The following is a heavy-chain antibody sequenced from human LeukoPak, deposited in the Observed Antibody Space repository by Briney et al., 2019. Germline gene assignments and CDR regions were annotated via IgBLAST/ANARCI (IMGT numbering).Heavy chain of an antibody. CDR3: ASTHYYGSGSYYYY. Sequence: SETLSLTCTVSGGSISSYYWSWIRQPAGKGLEWLGRIYTSGSTNYNPSLKSRVTMSVDTSKNQYSLKLSSVTAADTAVYYCASTHYYGSGSYYYYWGQGTLVTVSS. J-gene: IGHJ4*02. CDR1: GGSISSYY. CDR2: IYTSGST. V-gene: IGHV4-4*07. D-gene: IGHD3-10*01.